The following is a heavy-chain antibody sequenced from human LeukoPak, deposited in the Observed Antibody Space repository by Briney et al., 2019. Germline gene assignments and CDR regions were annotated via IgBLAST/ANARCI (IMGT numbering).Heavy chain of an antibody. J-gene: IGHJ3*02. Sequence: GGSLRLSCAASGFTLSNSWIHWVRQAPGKGLVWVSRIDSDGGSIIYADSVEGRFTIFRDNGKNMVYLHMNSLRAEDTAVYYCARAGVAGGFDIWGQGTLVTVSS. CDR1: GFTLSNSW. V-gene: IGHV3-74*01. CDR2: IDSDGGSI. CDR3: ARAGVAGGFDI. D-gene: IGHD2-15*01.